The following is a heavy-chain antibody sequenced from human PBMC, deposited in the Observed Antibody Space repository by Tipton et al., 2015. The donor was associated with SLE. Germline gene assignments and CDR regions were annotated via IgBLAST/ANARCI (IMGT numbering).Heavy chain of an antibody. J-gene: IGHJ4*02. V-gene: IGHV1-69*05. CDR2: IIPIFGTA. CDR1: GGTFSSYT. D-gene: IGHD1-26*01. Sequence: QSGAEVKKPGSSVKVSCKASGGTFSSYTINWVRQAPGQGLEWMGGIIPIFGTANYAQKFQDRVTITTGESTSTAYMELSSLRSEDTAVYYCARGWTEVGATPSPYVYWGQGTLVTVSS. CDR3: ARGWTEVGATPSPYVY.